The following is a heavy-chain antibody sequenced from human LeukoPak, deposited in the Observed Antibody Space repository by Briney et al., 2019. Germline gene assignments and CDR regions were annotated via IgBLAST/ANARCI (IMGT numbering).Heavy chain of an antibody. CDR3: TRAFQQLTVFDS. D-gene: IGHD6-13*01. CDR1: AFTFSNYY. V-gene: IGHV3-11*04. Sequence: GGSLRLSCAAAAFTFSNYYMSWIRQAPGKGLEWVSYIISSGSTINYADSVKARFTISRENAKNSLYLQMNSLRAEDTAVYYCTRAFQQLTVFDSWGQGKLVTVSS. J-gene: IGHJ4*02. CDR2: IISSGSTI.